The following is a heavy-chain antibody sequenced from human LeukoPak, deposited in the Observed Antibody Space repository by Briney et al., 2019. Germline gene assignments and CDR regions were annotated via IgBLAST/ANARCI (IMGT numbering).Heavy chain of an antibody. CDR3: ARDCGGSCSSAAPPYPSDH. D-gene: IGHD2-15*01. Sequence: GGSLRLSCAASGFTFSNYWMSWVRQAPGKGLEWVANIKQDGSEKNYVVSVKGRFTISRDNAKNSLYLHMSSLRAEDTAVYYCARDCGGSCSSAAPPYPSDHWGQGTRVTVSS. CDR1: GFTFSNYW. J-gene: IGHJ4*02. CDR2: IKQDGSEK. V-gene: IGHV3-7*01.